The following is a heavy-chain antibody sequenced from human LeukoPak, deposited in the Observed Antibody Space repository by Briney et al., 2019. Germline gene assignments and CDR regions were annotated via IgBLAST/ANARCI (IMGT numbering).Heavy chain of an antibody. J-gene: IGHJ4*02. CDR2: IYTSGST. V-gene: IGHV4-4*07. CDR1: GGSISSYY. Sequence: SETLSLTCTVSGGSISSYYWSWIRQPAGKGLEWIGRIYTSGSTHYNPSLKSRVTMSVDTSKNQFSLNLTSVTAADTAVYYCARDEKTGRPFDSWGQGTLVTVSS. CDR3: ARDEKTGRPFDS.